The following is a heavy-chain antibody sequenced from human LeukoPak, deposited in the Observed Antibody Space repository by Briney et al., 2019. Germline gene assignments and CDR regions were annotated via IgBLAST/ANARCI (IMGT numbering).Heavy chain of an antibody. CDR2: ISGSGGST. J-gene: IGHJ4*02. D-gene: IGHD3-22*01. CDR1: GFTFSSYA. CDR3: AKNYYDSSGYYYYYFDY. V-gene: IGHV3-23*01. Sequence: PGGSLRLSCAASGFTFSSYAMSWDRQAPGKVLEWVSAISGSGGSTYYADSVKGRFTISRDNSKNTLYLQMNSLRAEDTAVYYCAKNYYDSSGYYYYYFDYWGQGTLVTVSS.